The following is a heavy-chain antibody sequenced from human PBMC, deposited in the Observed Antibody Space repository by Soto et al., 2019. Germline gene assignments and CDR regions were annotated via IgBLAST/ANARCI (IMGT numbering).Heavy chain of an antibody. D-gene: IGHD3-9*01. CDR3: AKGSHYDILTAYHAFDY. J-gene: IGHJ4*02. Sequence: EVPLLESGGGLVQPGGSLRLSCAASGFTFNSYAMNWVRQAPGKGLEWVSSISGGGGGTYYADSVKGRLTISRDNSTHTLYLQMNSLRAEDTALYYCAKGSHYDILTAYHAFDYWGPGTLVTVSS. CDR1: GFTFNSYA. CDR2: ISGGGGGT. V-gene: IGHV3-23*01.